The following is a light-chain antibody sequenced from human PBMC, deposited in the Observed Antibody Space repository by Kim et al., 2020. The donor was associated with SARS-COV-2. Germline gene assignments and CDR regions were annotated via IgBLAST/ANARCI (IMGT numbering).Light chain of an antibody. Sequence: TPSLSPGESATLSCRASQSVSSYLAWYQQKPGQAPRLLIYDASNRATGIPARFSGSGSGTDFTLTISSLEPEDFAVYYCQQRSLTFGGGTKVDIK. CDR2: DAS. J-gene: IGKJ4*01. CDR1: QSVSSY. V-gene: IGKV3-11*01. CDR3: QQRSLT.